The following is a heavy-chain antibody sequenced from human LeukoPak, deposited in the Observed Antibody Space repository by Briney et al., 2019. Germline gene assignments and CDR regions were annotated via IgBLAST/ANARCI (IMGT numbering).Heavy chain of an antibody. V-gene: IGHV5-51*01. CDR1: GYSFTSYW. CDR3: AGLRDYRGNDDSFDS. J-gene: IGHJ3*02. CDR2: IYPGDSDT. D-gene: IGHD4-23*01. Sequence: GESLKISCKGSGYSFTSYWIGWVRQMPGKGLEWMGIIYPGDSDTRYSPSFQGQVTISADKSISTAYLQWSSLKGSDTAMYYCAGLRDYRGNDDSFDSWGLGRMVTVSS.